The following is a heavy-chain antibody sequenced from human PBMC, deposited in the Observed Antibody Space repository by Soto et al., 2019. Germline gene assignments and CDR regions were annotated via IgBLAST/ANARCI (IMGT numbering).Heavy chain of an antibody. CDR3: AKDISGGATVTNYYYYGMDV. V-gene: IGHV3-9*01. Sequence: GGSLRLSCAASGFTFDDYAMHWVRQAPGKGLEWVSGISWNSGSIGYADSVKGRFTISRDNAKNSLYLQMNSLRAEDTALYYCAKDISGGATVTNYYYYGMDVWGQGTTVTVSS. J-gene: IGHJ6*02. D-gene: IGHD4-4*01. CDR1: GFTFDDYA. CDR2: ISWNSGSI.